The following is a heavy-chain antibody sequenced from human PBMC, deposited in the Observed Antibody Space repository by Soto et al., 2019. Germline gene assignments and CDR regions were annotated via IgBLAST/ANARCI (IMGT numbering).Heavy chain of an antibody. V-gene: IGHV3-23*01. CDR1: GFTFSADA. D-gene: IGHD1-1*01. J-gene: IGHJ2*01. CDR3: AKFEGHPLEYWYLDF. Sequence: EVQLLESGGGLVQPGGSLRLSCAASGFTFSADAMGWVRKAPGKGLEWVSTIHGGGGATHYADSVKGRFTISRDDSKNTLYAQMNSLRAEDTAVYYCAKFEGHPLEYWYLDFWGRGTLVTVSS. CDR2: IHGGGGAT.